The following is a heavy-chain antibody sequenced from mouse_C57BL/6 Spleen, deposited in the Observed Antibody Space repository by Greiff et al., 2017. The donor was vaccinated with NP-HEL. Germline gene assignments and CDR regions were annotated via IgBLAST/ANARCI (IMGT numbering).Heavy chain of an antibody. Sequence: QVQLQQPGAELVKPGASVKLSCKASGYTFTSYWMHWVKQRPGQGLEWIGMIHPNSGSTNYNEKFKSKATLTVDKSSSTAYMQLSSLTSEDSAVYSCARGGGDGYCVGCFDYWGQGTPLTVSS. CDR1: GYTFTSYW. D-gene: IGHD2-3*01. CDR3: ARGGGDGYCVGCFDY. J-gene: IGHJ2*01. CDR2: IHPNSGST. V-gene: IGHV1-64*01.